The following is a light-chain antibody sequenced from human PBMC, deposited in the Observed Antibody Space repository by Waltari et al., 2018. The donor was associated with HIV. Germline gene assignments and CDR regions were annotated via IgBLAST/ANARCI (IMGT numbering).Light chain of an antibody. CDR3: AAWDDSLNGEVV. CDR2: GNN. CDR1: NSNIGSNT. Sequence: QSVLTQPPSASGTPGQRVTISCSGRNSNIGSNTVNWYQQLPGTAPKLLIYGNNQRPSGVPDRFSGSKSGTSASLAISGLQSEDEADYYCAAWDDSLNGEVVFGGGTKLTVL. J-gene: IGLJ2*01. V-gene: IGLV1-44*01.